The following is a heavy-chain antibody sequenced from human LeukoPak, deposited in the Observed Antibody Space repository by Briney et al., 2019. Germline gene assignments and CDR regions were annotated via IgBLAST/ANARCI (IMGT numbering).Heavy chain of an antibody. CDR3: AKRITVGLPLSYFDY. J-gene: IGHJ4*02. CDR1: GFTFSSYA. Sequence: GGSLRPSCAASGFTFSSYAMSWVRQAPGKGLEWVSAISGSGGSTYYADSVKGRFTISRDNSKNTLYLQMNSLRAEDTAVYYCAKRITVGLPLSYFDYWGQGTLVTVSS. D-gene: IGHD3-16*01. CDR2: ISGSGGST. V-gene: IGHV3-23*01.